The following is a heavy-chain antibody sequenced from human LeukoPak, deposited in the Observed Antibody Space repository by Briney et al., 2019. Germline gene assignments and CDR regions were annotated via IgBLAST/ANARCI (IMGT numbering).Heavy chain of an antibody. Sequence: GGSLRLTCVASGFTFSIHAMSWVRQSPGQGLEWVPSIISSGGSTYYEEAVKGRFTISSDNPKNTLFLQMNSLRAEDPAVYYCAKMYSSTGSDWYFDLWGRGTLVTVSS. CDR1: GFTFSIHA. D-gene: IGHD6-13*01. J-gene: IGHJ2*01. CDR2: IISSGGST. V-gene: IGHV3-23*01. CDR3: AKMYSSTGSDWYFDL.